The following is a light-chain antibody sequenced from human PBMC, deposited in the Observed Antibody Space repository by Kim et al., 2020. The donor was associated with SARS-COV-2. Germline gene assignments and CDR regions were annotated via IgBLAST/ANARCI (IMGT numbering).Light chain of an antibody. CDR3: QQYYSYLRT. V-gene: IGKV1-8*01. J-gene: IGKJ4*01. CDR2: AAS. CDR1: QGISSY. Sequence: ASTGDRVTITCRASQGISSYLAWYQQKPGKAPKLLIYAASTLQSGVPSRFSGSGSGTDFTLTISCLQSEDFATYYCQQYYSYLRTFGEGTKVDIK.